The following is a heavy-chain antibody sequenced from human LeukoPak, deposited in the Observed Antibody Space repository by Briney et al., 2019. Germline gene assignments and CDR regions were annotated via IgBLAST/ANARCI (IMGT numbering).Heavy chain of an antibody. CDR2: IYYSGST. J-gene: IGHJ5*02. CDR1: GGSISSYY. V-gene: IGHV4-59*01. CDR3: ARADCSSTSCYLSGGFDP. Sequence: KPSETLSLTCTVSGGSISSYYWSWIRQPPGKGLEWIGYIYYSGSTNYNPSLKSRVTISVDTSKNQFSLKLSSVTAADTAVYYCARADCSSTSCYLSGGFDPWGQGTLVTVSS. D-gene: IGHD2-2*01.